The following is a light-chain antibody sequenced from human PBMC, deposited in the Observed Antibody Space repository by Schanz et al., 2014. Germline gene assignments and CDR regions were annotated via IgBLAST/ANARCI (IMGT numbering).Light chain of an antibody. V-gene: IGKV3-11*01. CDR1: QSINIY. CDR3: QQYGSSTLT. CDR2: NAS. J-gene: IGKJ4*01. Sequence: EIVLTQSPATLSLSPGERATLSCRASQSINIYLAWYQQKPGRAPRLLISNASDRATGIPARFSGRGSGTDFTLTISSLEPEDFAVYYCQQYGSSTLTFGGGTKVEIK.